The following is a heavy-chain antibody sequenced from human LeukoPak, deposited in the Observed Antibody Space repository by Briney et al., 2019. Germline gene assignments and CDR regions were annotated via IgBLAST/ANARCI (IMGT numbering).Heavy chain of an antibody. Sequence: SGPTLVNPTQTLTLTCTFSGFSLSTSGMCVSWIRQPPGKALESLARIDWDGDKWYSTSLKTRLTISKDTSKNQVVLTMTNMDPVDTAAYYCARKGSAWNYFDYWGQGALVTVSS. CDR1: GFSLSTSGMC. D-gene: IGHD6-19*01. CDR2: IDWDGDK. V-gene: IGHV2-70*11. CDR3: ARKGSAWNYFDY. J-gene: IGHJ4*02.